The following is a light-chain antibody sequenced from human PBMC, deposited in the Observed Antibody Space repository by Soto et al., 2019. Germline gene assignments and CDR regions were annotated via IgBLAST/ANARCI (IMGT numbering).Light chain of an antibody. CDR2: AAS. J-gene: IGKJ4*01. CDR3: QQSYSTPPEFT. CDR1: QSISSY. Sequence: DIQMTQSPSSLSASVGDRVTITCRASQSISSYLNWYQQKPGKAPKLLIYAASSLQSGVPSRFSGSGSGTDFTLTINSLQPEDFATYYCQQSYSTPPEFTFGGGTKVEIK. V-gene: IGKV1-39*01.